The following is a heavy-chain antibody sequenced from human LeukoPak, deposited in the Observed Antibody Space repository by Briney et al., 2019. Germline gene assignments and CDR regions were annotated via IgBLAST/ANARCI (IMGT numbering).Heavy chain of an antibody. D-gene: IGHD3-16*01. Sequence: SQTLSLTCAISGDSASSNSAAWTWIRQSPSRGLEWLGRTYYRSTWYYEYSVPVESRITINPETSKNQFSLQVNSVSPEDTAVYYCAREELGFDHWGQGTLVTVSS. CDR3: AREELGFDH. CDR1: GDSASSNSAA. V-gene: IGHV6-1*01. J-gene: IGHJ4*02. CDR2: TYYRSTWYY.